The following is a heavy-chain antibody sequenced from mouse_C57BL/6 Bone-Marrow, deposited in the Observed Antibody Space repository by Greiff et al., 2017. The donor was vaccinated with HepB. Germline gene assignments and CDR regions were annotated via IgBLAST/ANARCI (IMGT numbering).Heavy chain of an antibody. CDR3: ARRGLPHYYAMDY. CDR2: ISNLAYSI. J-gene: IGHJ4*01. Sequence: EVKLMESGGGLVQPGGSLKLSCAASGFTFSDYGMAWVRQAPRKGPEWVAFISNLAYSIYYADTVTGRFTISRENAKNTLYLEMSSLRSEDTAMYYCARRGLPHYYAMDYWGQGTSVTVSS. V-gene: IGHV5-15*01. D-gene: IGHD2-2*01. CDR1: GFTFSDYG.